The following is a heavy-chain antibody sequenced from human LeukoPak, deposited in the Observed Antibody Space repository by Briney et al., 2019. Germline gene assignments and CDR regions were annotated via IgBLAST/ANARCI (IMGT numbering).Heavy chain of an antibody. V-gene: IGHV4-59*08. Sequence: PSETLSLTCTVSGGSISSYYWSWIRQPPGKGLEWIGYICYSGSTNYNPSLKSRVSISVDTSKNQFSLKLSSVTAADTAVYYCERLGYSSGWYMWETPAHYYYYGMDVWGQGTTVTVSS. D-gene: IGHD6-19*01. J-gene: IGHJ6*02. CDR1: GGSISSYY. CDR2: ICYSGST. CDR3: ERLGYSSGWYMWETPAHYYYYGMDV.